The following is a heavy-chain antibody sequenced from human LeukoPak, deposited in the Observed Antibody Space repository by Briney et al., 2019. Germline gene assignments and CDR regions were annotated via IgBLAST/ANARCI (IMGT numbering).Heavy chain of an antibody. CDR3: ARGGYDSSGLPEYYFDY. CDR2: MNPNSGNT. V-gene: IGHV1-8*01. CDR1: GYTFTSYD. Sequence: ASVKVSCKASGYTFTSYDISWVRQATGQGLEWMGWMNPNSGNTGYAQKFQGRVTMTRNTSISTAYMELSSLRSEDTAVYYCARGGYDSSGLPEYYFDYWGQGNLVTVSS. J-gene: IGHJ4*02. D-gene: IGHD3-22*01.